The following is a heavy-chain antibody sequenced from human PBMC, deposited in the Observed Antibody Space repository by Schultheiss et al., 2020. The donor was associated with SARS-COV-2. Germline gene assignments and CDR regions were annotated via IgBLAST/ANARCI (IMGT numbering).Heavy chain of an antibody. V-gene: IGHV4-59*01. Sequence: GSLRLSCTVSGGSISSYYWSWIRQPAGKGLEWIGYIYYSGSTYYNPSLKSRVTISVDTSKNQFSLKLSSVTAADTAVYYCARDYYGRQIDYWGQGTLVTVSS. CDR1: GGSISSYY. D-gene: IGHD4-17*01. CDR2: IYYSGST. CDR3: ARDYYGRQIDY. J-gene: IGHJ4*02.